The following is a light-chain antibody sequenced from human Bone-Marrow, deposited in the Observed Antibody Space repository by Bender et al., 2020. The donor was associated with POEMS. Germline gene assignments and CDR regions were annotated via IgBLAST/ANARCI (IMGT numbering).Light chain of an antibody. Sequence: QSALTQPPSASGSPGQSVTISCTGTSSDVGRYNYVSWYQQHPGKAPKLMIYEVSKRPSGVPDRFSGSKSGNTASLTVSGLQAEDEADYYCSSYVGNERVFGGGTKLPVL. CDR3: SSYVGNERV. V-gene: IGLV2-8*01. J-gene: IGLJ3*02. CDR1: SSDVGRYNY. CDR2: EVS.